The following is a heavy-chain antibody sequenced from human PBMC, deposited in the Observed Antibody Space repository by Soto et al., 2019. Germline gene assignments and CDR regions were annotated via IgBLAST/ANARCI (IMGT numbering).Heavy chain of an antibody. Sequence: PSETLSLTCTGSSDSISSYYWSWIRQPPGKRLEWIGYISYSGSTDYNPSLKNRVTISGDTSKNQFSLKVSSVTAADTAVYYCARGTSWQLPFDYWGQGTLVTVSS. D-gene: IGHD6-13*01. CDR3: ARGTSWQLPFDY. J-gene: IGHJ4*02. CDR1: SDSISSYY. V-gene: IGHV4-59*01. CDR2: ISYSGST.